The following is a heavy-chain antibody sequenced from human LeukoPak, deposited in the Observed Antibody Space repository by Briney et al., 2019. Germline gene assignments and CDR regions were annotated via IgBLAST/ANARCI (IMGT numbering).Heavy chain of an antibody. CDR2: INPSGGST. CDR3: ASIGLEWFSGDGEYFQH. D-gene: IGHD3-3*01. CDR1: GYTFTSYY. J-gene: IGHJ1*01. V-gene: IGHV1-46*01. Sequence: ASVKVSCKASGYTFTSYYMHWVRQAPGQGLEWMGIINPSGGSTNYAQKFQGRVTMTRDTSTSTVYMELSSLRSEDTAVCYCASIGLEWFSGDGEYFQHWGQGTLVTVSS.